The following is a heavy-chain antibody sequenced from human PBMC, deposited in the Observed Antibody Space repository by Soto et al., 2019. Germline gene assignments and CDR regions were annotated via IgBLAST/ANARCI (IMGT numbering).Heavy chain of an antibody. CDR3: TTAPYSGSYYRSAFDY. CDR2: IKSKTDGGTT. J-gene: IGHJ4*02. CDR1: GFTFSNAW. Sequence: GSLRLSCAASGFTFSNAWMSWVRQAPGKGLEWVGRIKSKTDGGTTDYAAPVKGRFTISRDDSKNTLYLQMNSLKTEDTAVYYCTTAPYSGSYYRSAFDYWGQGTLVTVSS. D-gene: IGHD1-26*01. V-gene: IGHV3-15*01.